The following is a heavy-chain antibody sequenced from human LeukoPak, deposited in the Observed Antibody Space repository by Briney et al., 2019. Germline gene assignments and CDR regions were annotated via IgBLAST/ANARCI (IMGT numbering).Heavy chain of an antibody. J-gene: IGHJ3*02. D-gene: IGHD6-6*01. CDR1: GFTFSSYS. Sequence: GGSLRLSCAASGFTFSSYSMNWVRQAPGKGLEWVSSISSSSSYIYYADSVKGRFTISRDNAKNSLYLQMNSLRAEDTAVYYCARSSSSTVAAFDIWGQGTMVTVSS. V-gene: IGHV3-21*01. CDR2: ISSSSSYI. CDR3: ARSSSSTVAAFDI.